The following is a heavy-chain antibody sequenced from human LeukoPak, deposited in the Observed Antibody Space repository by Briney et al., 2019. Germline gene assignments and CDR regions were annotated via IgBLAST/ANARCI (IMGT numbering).Heavy chain of an antibody. J-gene: IGHJ3*02. CDR1: GFTFSSYW. CDR3: ARLSDSISCFGFDI. Sequence: GGSLRLSCAASGFTFSSYWMSWVRQAPGKGLERVANLKQDESEKYYARSVEGRFTISRDNAKNSLYLQMYSLRAEDTAVYYCARLSDSISCFGFDIWGQGTTVTVSS. CDR2: LKQDESEK. V-gene: IGHV3-7*01. D-gene: IGHD2-2*01.